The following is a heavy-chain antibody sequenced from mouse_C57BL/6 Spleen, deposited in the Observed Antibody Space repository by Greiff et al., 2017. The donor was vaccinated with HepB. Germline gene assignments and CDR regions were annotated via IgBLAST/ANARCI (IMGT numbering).Heavy chain of an antibody. J-gene: IGHJ3*01. CDR3: ARSPTAQCLAY. CDR2: IDSFVSYT. Sequence: QVQLQQPGAELVIPGASVKLSCQASGSTFTSFWIHWVEQRTGQGLEWIGEIDSFVSYTNYHQKFKGKSTLTVDKSSSTGYMQLSSLTSEDSAVYYCARSPTAQCLAYWGQGTLVTVSA. V-gene: IGHV1-69*01. D-gene: IGHD3-2*02. CDR1: GSTFTSFW.